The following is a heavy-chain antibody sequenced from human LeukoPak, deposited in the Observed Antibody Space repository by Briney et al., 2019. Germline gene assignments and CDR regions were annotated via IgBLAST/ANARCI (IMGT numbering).Heavy chain of an antibody. Sequence: PGGSLRLSCAASGFTFSSYGMHWVRQAPGKGLEWVAVISFDGRTKYYADSVKGRFTISRDNSNKTLFLQMNSLRAEDTALYYRAKDWHSVTIFDSWGQGTLVTVSS. CDR3: AKDWHSVTIFDS. J-gene: IGHJ4*02. CDR1: GFTFSSYG. D-gene: IGHD4-17*01. CDR2: ISFDGRTK. V-gene: IGHV3-30*18.